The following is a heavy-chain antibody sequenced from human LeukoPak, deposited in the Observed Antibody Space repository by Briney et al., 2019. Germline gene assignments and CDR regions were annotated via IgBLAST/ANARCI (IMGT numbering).Heavy chain of an antibody. J-gene: IGHJ4*02. CDR3: ARAYYDSSGFY. CDR2: IKQDGSET. CDR1: GFSFSHYW. Sequence: PGGSLRLSCAASGFSFSHYWMSWVRQAPGKGLEWVANIKQDGSETYCVDSVTGRFTISRDNAENSLFLQMNSLRAEDTAVYYCARAYYDSSGFYWGQGTLVTVSS. V-gene: IGHV3-7*01. D-gene: IGHD3-22*01.